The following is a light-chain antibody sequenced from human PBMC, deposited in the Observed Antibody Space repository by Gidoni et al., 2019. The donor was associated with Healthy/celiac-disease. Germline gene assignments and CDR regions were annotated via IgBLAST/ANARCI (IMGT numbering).Light chain of an antibody. CDR3: MQAPMCS. V-gene: IGKV2-28*01. CDR1: QSLLHSNGYNY. J-gene: IGKJ2*04. Sequence: DIVMTQSPLSLPVTPGEPASISCRSSQSLLHSNGYNYLDWYLQKPGQSPQLLIYLGSNRASGVPDRFSDSGSGTDFTLKISRVEAEDVGVYYCMQAPMCSFXQXTKLEIK. CDR2: LGS.